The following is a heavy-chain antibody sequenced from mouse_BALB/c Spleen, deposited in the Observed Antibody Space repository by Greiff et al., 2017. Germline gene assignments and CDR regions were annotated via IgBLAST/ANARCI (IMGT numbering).Heavy chain of an antibody. V-gene: IGHV5-4*02. D-gene: IGHD2-14*01. CDR1: GFTFSDYY. Sequence: EVMLVESGGGLVKPGGSLKLSCAASGFTFSDYYMYWVRQTPEKRLEWVATISDGGSYTYYPDSVKGRFTISRDNAKNNLYLQMSSLKSEDTAMYYCARALYRYDAFAYWGQGTLVTVSA. CDR2: ISDGGSYT. CDR3: ARALYRYDAFAY. J-gene: IGHJ3*01.